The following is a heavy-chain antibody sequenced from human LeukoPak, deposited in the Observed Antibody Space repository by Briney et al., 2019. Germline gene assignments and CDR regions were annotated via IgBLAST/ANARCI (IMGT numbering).Heavy chain of an antibody. CDR1: GGSFSGYY. J-gene: IGHJ6*02. CDR3: ARDNLYYDSSGYYRRGSYYYYYGMDA. CDR2: INHSGST. Sequence: PSETLSLTCAVYGGSFSGYYWSWIRQPPGKGLEWIGEINHSGSTNYNPSLKSRVTISVDTSKNQFSLKLSSVTAADTAVYYCARDNLYYDSSGYYRRGSYYYYYGMDAWGQGTTVTVSS. D-gene: IGHD3-22*01. V-gene: IGHV4-34*01.